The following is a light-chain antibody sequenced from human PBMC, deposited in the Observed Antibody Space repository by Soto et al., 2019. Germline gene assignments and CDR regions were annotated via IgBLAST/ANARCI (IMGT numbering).Light chain of an antibody. CDR2: AAS. CDR1: QSVSSN. J-gene: IGKJ4*01. CDR3: QQYNRFPSLT. V-gene: IGKV3-15*01. Sequence: EIVMTQSPATLSVSPGERATLSCRASQSVSSNLAWYQQKPGQAPRLLIYAASTRATGIPARFSGSGSGTEFTLTISSLQSEDFAVYFCQQYNRFPSLTFGGGTRVEIK.